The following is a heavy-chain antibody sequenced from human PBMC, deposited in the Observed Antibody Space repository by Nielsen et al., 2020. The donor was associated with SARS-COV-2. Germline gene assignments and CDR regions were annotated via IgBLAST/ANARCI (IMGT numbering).Heavy chain of an antibody. Sequence: GESLKISCAASAFTFSTCWMHWVRQAPGKGLVWVSRINSDGSSTSYADSVKGRFTISRDNAKNTLYLQMNSLRAEDTAVYYCAKSSGSGSYYKSYFDYWGQGTLVTVSS. D-gene: IGHD3-10*01. CDR3: AKSSGSGSYYKSYFDY. CDR1: AFTFSTCW. CDR2: INSDGSST. J-gene: IGHJ4*02. V-gene: IGHV3-74*01.